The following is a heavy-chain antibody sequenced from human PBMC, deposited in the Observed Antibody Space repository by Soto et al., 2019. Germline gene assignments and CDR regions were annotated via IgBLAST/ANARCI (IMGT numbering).Heavy chain of an antibody. J-gene: IGHJ4*02. CDR3: ARSYYYDSTGYYRTFDY. CDR1: GIIFGQYA. Sequence: PGGSLTLSCAASGIIFGQYAMSWVRLAPGKGLEWVSVVGPSGVSTFYADSVRGRFTISRDNSENTLYLQMNSLRAADTALYFCARSYYYDSTGYYRTFDYWGPGTLVTVSS. CDR2: VGPSGVST. D-gene: IGHD3-22*01. V-gene: IGHV3-23*01.